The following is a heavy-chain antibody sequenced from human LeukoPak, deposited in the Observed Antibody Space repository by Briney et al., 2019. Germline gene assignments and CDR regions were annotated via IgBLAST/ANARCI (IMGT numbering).Heavy chain of an antibody. V-gene: IGHV1-69*04. CDR1: GGTFSSYA. Sequence: SVKVSCRASGGTFSSYAISWVRQAPGQGLEWMGRIIPILGIANYAQKFQGRVTITADKSTSTAYMELSSLRSEDTAVYYCARAPISVTINWFDPWGQGTLVTVSS. D-gene: IGHD4-17*01. CDR3: ARAPISVTINWFDP. CDR2: IIPILGIA. J-gene: IGHJ5*02.